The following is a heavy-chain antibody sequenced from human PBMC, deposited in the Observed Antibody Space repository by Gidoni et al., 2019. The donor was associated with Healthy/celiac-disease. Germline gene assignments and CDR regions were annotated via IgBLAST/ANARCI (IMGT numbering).Heavy chain of an antibody. Sequence: QVQLVQSGAEVKKPGSSVKVSCKASGGTFSSYAISWVRQAPGQGLEWMGGIIPIFGTANYAQKFQGRVTITADESTSTAYMELSSLRSEDTAVYYCARGRDINYYDSSGYLGGALDYWGQGTLVTVSS. CDR1: GGTFSSYA. CDR2: IIPIFGTA. J-gene: IGHJ4*02. V-gene: IGHV1-69*01. D-gene: IGHD3-22*01. CDR3: ARGRDINYYDSSGYLGGALDY.